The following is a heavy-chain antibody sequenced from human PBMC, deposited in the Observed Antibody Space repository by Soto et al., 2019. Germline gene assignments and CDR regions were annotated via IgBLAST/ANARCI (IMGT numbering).Heavy chain of an antibody. V-gene: IGHV3-7*01. Sequence: GGSLRLSCAASGFTFSSYWMSWVRQAPGKGLEWVANIKQDGSEKYYVDSVKGRFTISRDNAKNSLYLQMNSLRAEDTAVYYCAREVPGDFDRLYYYYGMDVWGQGTTVTVSS. CDR1: GFTFSSYW. J-gene: IGHJ6*02. CDR2: IKQDGSEK. CDR3: AREVPGDFDRLYYYYGMDV. D-gene: IGHD3-9*01.